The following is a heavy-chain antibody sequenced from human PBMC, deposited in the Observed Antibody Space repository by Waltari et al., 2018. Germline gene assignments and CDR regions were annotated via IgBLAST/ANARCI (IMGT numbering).Heavy chain of an antibody. Sequence: QVQLVQSGAEVKKPGSSVKVSCKASGGTFSSYTISWVRQAPGQGLEWMGRIIPILGIANDGQKFQGRVTITADKSTSTAYMELSSLRSEDTAVYYCARDGCTYYYGSGSYCYFDYWGQGTLVTVSS. CDR3: ARDGCTYYYGSGSYCYFDY. V-gene: IGHV1-69*08. CDR1: GGTFSSYT. J-gene: IGHJ4*02. CDR2: IIPILGIA. D-gene: IGHD3-10*01.